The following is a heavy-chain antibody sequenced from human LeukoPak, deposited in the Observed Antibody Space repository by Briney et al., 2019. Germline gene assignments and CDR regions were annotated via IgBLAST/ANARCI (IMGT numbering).Heavy chain of an antibody. Sequence: ASVKVSCKASGYTFTSYGISWVRQAPGQGLEWMGWINAGNGNTKYSQKFQGRVTITRDTSASTAYMELSSLRSEDTAVYYCALLGSYWIFDYWGQGTLVTVSS. CDR3: ALLGSYWIFDY. CDR1: GYTFTSYG. J-gene: IGHJ4*02. D-gene: IGHD1-26*01. V-gene: IGHV1-3*01. CDR2: INAGNGNT.